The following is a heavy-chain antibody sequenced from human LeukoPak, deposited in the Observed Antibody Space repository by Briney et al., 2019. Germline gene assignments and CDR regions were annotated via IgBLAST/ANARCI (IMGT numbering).Heavy chain of an antibody. CDR2: IKQDGSEK. V-gene: IGHV3-7*01. CDR3: ARVGLGYCSSTSCLNWFDP. Sequence: GGSLRLSCAASGFTFSSYWMSWVRQAPGKGLEWVANIKQDGSEKYYVDSVKGRFTISRDNAKNSLYPQMNSLRAEDTAVYYCARVGLGYCSSTSCLNWFDPWGQGTLVTVSS. CDR1: GFTFSSYW. J-gene: IGHJ5*02. D-gene: IGHD2-2*01.